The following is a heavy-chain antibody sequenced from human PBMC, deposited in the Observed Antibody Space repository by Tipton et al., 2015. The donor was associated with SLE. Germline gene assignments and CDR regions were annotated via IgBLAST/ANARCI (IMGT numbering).Heavy chain of an antibody. D-gene: IGHD6-25*01. CDR1: NGSISSFY. CDR2: SGST. Sequence: GLVKPSETLSLKCTVSNGSISSFYWSWIRQPAGKGLEWIGRSGSTDYNPSLRSRVTISADTSMNQVSLRLSSVTDADTAVYYCARTAERLEKTDGYFYYYYMDGWGTGTTVTVSS. V-gene: IGHV4-4*07. CDR3: ARTAERLEKTDGYFYYYYMDG. J-gene: IGHJ6*03.